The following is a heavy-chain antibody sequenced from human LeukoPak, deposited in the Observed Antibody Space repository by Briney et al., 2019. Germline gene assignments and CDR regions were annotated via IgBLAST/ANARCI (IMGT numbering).Heavy chain of an antibody. CDR2: ISSSSSSYI. V-gene: IGHV3-21*01. D-gene: IGHD5-12*01. Sequence: GGSLRLSCAASGFTFSSYSMNWVRQAPGKGLEWVSSISSSSSSYIYYADSVKGRFTISRDNAKNSLYLQMNSLRAEDTAVYYCARVGGYSGYYTSLDYWGQGTLVTVSS. J-gene: IGHJ4*02. CDR3: ARVGGYSGYYTSLDY. CDR1: GFTFSSYS.